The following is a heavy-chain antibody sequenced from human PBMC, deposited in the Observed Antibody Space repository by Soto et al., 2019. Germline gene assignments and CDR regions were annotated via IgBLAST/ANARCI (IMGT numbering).Heavy chain of an antibody. CDR1: GGSISSGDYY. CDR2: IYYSGST. Sequence: SETLSLTCTVSGGSISSGDYYWSWIRKPPGKGLEWIGYIYYSGSTYYNPSLKSRVTISVDTSKNQFSLKLSSVTAADTAVYYCAGTSRWLQFGNHDYWGQGTLVTVSS. J-gene: IGHJ4*02. D-gene: IGHD5-12*01. CDR3: AGTSRWLQFGNHDY. V-gene: IGHV4-30-4*01.